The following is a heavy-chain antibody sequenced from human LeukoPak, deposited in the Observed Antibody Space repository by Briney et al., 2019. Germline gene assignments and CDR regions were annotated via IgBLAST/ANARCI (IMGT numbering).Heavy chain of an antibody. Sequence: GGSLRLSCAASGFIFRSYAMSWVRQAPGKGLEGVSGTSGSGGGTRYADSVMGRFTISRDNSKSTLYLQMNSLRAEDTAVYYCARTYTNNAGYYLYWGQGTLVTVSS. CDR1: GFIFRSYA. CDR2: TSGSGGGT. V-gene: IGHV3-23*01. D-gene: IGHD3-22*01. J-gene: IGHJ4*02. CDR3: ARTYTNNAGYYLY.